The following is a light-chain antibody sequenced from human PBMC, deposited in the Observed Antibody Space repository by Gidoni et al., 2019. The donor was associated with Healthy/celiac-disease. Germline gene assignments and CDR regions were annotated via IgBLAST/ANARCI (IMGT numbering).Light chain of an antibody. Sequence: LRQSPAALSLSPGDRSTVSRSASQGLSSYLACYLQKPGQAPRLLIYDAPNRATGIPARFSGSGSGTDFTLNISGLEPEDFAVYYCKQRSNWLTFGGGTKVEI. J-gene: IGKJ4*01. CDR2: DAP. V-gene: IGKV3-11*01. CDR1: QGLSSY. CDR3: KQRSNWLT.